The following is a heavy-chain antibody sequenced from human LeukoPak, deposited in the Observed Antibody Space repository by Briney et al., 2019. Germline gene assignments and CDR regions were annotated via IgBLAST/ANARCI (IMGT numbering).Heavy chain of an antibody. Sequence: QPGGSLRLSCAASGFTVSSNYMSWVRQAPGKGLEWVANIKQDGSEKYYVDSVKGRFTISRDNAKNSLYLQMNSLRAEDTALYYCARGPGNGDSQPIHFDYWGQGTLVTVSS. J-gene: IGHJ4*02. D-gene: IGHD4-17*01. CDR3: ARGPGNGDSQPIHFDY. CDR2: IKQDGSEK. CDR1: GFTVSSNY. V-gene: IGHV3-7*03.